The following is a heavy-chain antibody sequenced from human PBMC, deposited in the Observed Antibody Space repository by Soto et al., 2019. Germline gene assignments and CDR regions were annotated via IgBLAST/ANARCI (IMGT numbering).Heavy chain of an antibody. J-gene: IGHJ5*02. CDR1: GYTFTTYG. CDR3: ARAKVLITPNWFDP. CDR2: ISTYNGNT. D-gene: IGHD3-22*01. Sequence: QVQLVQSAGEVKKPGASVKVSCKASGYTFTTYGIIWVRQAPGQGLEYLGWISTYNGNTDFAQKVQNRVTFTTDTSTNTAYMELRSLRPDDTAVYYCARAKVLITPNWFDPWGQGTLVTVSS. V-gene: IGHV1-18*01.